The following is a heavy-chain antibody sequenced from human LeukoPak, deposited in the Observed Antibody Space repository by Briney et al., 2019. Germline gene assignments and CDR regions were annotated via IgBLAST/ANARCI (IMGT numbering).Heavy chain of an antibody. Sequence: ASVKVSCKASGYTFTSYYMHWVRQAPGQGLEWMGIINPSGGSTSYAQKFQGRVTMTRDTSTSTVYMELSSLRSEDTAVYYCARGKYYYDSSGYHFDYWGQGTLVTVSS. J-gene: IGHJ4*02. D-gene: IGHD3-22*01. CDR1: GYTFTSYY. CDR3: ARGKYYYDSSGYHFDY. V-gene: IGHV1-46*01. CDR2: INPSGGST.